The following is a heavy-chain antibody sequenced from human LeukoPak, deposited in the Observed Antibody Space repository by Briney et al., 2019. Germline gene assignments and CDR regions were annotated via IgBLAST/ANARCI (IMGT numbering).Heavy chain of an antibody. CDR2: MNPNSGNT. D-gene: IGHD4-17*01. CDR1: GYTFTSYY. Sequence: ASVKVSCKASGYTFTSYYMHWVRQAPGQGLEWVGWMNPNSGNTGYAQKFQGRVTMTRNTSISTAYMELSSLRSEDTAVYYCARRKLRSSDYYYYYMDVWGKGTTVTVSS. J-gene: IGHJ6*03. V-gene: IGHV1-8*02. CDR3: ARRKLRSSDYYYYYMDV.